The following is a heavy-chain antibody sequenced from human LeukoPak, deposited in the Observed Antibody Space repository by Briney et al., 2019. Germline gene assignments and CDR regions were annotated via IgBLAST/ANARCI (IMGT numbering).Heavy chain of an antibody. J-gene: IGHJ4*02. V-gene: IGHV1-3*01. D-gene: IGHD5-12*01. Sequence: GASVKVSCKASGYTFTSYAMHWVRQAPGQRLEWMGWINAGNGNTKYSQKFQGRVTITRDTSASTAYMELSSRRSEATAVYYCARDQGYSGYDFYFDYWGQGTLVTVSS. CDR3: ARDQGYSGYDFYFDY. CDR1: GYTFTSYA. CDR2: INAGNGNT.